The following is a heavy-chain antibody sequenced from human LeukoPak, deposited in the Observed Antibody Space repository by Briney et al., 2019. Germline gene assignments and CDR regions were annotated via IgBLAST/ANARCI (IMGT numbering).Heavy chain of an antibody. CDR1: GSSFTGYY. CDR2: INHSGNT. CDR3: ARVLTYYDFWSGYGGWRDFDY. V-gene: IGHV4-34*01. D-gene: IGHD3-3*01. J-gene: IGHJ4*02. Sequence: SETLSLTCGVHGSSFTGYYWTWIRQPPGKGLEWIGEINHSGNTNYNASLKSRVTISVDTSKNQFSLKLSSVTAADTAVYYCARVLTYYDFWSGYGGWRDFDYWGQGTLVTVSS.